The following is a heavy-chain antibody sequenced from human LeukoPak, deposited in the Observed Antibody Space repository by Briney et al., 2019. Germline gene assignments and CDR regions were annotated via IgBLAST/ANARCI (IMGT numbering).Heavy chain of an antibody. J-gene: IGHJ5*02. CDR1: GGSISRSTYY. CDR2: INYSGIT. CDR3: ARAAPADGFDP. V-gene: IGHV4-39*02. Sequence: TPSETLSLTCTVSGGSISRSTYYWGWIRQSPGKGLEWIASINYSGITYYNPSLESRVTISVDTSRSQFSLKLSSVTAADTAVYYCARAAPADGFDPWGQGTLVTVSS.